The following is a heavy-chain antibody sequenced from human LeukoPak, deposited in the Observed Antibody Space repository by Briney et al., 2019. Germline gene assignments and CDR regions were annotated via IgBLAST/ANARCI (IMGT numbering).Heavy chain of an antibody. V-gene: IGHV3-30*04. CDR1: GFSFSSYA. D-gene: IGHD6-13*01. J-gene: IGHJ4*02. CDR3: AVSSSWRYPKPDH. CDR2: ISYDGSDK. Sequence: GGSLRLSCAASGFSFSSYAMHWVRQAPGKGLEWVAVISYDGSDKYYADSVKGRFTISRDNSKNTLYLQMNSLRAADTAVYYCAVSSSWRYPKPDHWGQGTLVTVSS.